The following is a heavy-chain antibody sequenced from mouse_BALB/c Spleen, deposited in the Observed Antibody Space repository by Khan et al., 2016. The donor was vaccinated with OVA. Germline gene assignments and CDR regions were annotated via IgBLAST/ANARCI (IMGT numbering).Heavy chain of an antibody. Sequence: VQLKESGPGLVKPSQSLSLTCTVTGYSITSGYGWNWIRQFPGNKLEWMGYISYSGGTDYNPSLKSRSSSTRDTTKNQFFLQLNSVHTEDTAEYSFAIPASIKYWGPGTTLTVSS. CDR2: ISYSGGT. D-gene: IGHD2-10*02. CDR1: GYSITSGYG. J-gene: IGHJ2*01. CDR3: AIPASIKY. V-gene: IGHV3-2*02.